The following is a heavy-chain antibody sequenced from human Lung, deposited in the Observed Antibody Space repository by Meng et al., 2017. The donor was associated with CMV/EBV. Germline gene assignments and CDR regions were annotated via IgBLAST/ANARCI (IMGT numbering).Heavy chain of an antibody. Sequence: GESLKISCAASGFTFSSYWMSWVRQAPGKGLEWVANIKQDGSEKYYVDSVKGRFTISRDNAKNSLYLRMNSLRAEDTAVYYCARDSNGYNSLWVDPWGQGTLVXVSS. CDR1: GFTFSSYW. V-gene: IGHV3-7*01. CDR3: ARDSNGYNSLWVDP. J-gene: IGHJ5*02. CDR2: IKQDGSEK. D-gene: IGHD5-24*01.